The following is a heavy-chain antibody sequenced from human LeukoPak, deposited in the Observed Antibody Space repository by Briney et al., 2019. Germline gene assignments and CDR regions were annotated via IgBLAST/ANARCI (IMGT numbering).Heavy chain of an antibody. CDR3: ARHTGSGYYYGN. CDR2: ISSSSSYI. D-gene: IGHD3-22*01. J-gene: IGHJ4*02. V-gene: IGHV3-21*04. CDR1: GFTFSGYS. Sequence: PGGSLRLSCAASGFTFSGYSMNWVRQAPGKGLEWVSSISSSSSYIYYADSVKGRFTISRDNSKNTLYLQMNSLRAEDTAVYYCARHTGSGYYYGNWGQGTLVTVSS.